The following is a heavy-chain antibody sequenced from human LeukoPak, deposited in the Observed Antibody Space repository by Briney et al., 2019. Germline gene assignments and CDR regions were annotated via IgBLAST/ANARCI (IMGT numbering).Heavy chain of an antibody. D-gene: IGHD3-9*01. V-gene: IGHV4-38-2*02. Sequence: SETLSLTCTVSGYSISSGYYWGWIRQPPGKGLEWIGSIYHSGSTYYNPSLKSRVTISVDTSKNQFSLKLSSVTAADTAVYYCAKNYDILTGNWFDPWGQGTLVTVSS. CDR1: GYSISSGYY. CDR3: AKNYDILTGNWFDP. CDR2: IYHSGST. J-gene: IGHJ5*02.